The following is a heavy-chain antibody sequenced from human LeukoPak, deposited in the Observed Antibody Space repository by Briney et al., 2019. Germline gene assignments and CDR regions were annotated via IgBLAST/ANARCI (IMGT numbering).Heavy chain of an antibody. V-gene: IGHV3-48*01. CDR3: ARATGHCSSTSCSLYYFDY. D-gene: IGHD2-2*01. CDR2: ISSSSSTI. CDR1: GFTFSSYS. J-gene: IGHJ4*02. Sequence: GGSLRLSCAASGFTFSSYSMNWVRQAPGKGLEWVSYISSSSSTIYYADSVKGRFTISRDNAKNSLYLQMNSLRAEDTAVYYCARATGHCSSTSCSLYYFDYWGQGTLVTVSS.